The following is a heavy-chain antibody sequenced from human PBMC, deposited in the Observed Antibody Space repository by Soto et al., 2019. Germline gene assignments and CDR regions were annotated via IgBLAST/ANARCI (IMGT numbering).Heavy chain of an antibody. J-gene: IGHJ4*02. Sequence: SETLSLTCAVYGGSFSGYYWTWIRQPPGTGLEWIGEINHSGSTNYNPSLKSRVTISVDTSKNQFSLKLSSVTAADTAVYYCVSSSSWSLLDYWGQGTLVTVSS. CDR3: VSSSSWSLLDY. D-gene: IGHD6-13*01. CDR2: INHSGST. V-gene: IGHV4-34*01. CDR1: GGSFSGYY.